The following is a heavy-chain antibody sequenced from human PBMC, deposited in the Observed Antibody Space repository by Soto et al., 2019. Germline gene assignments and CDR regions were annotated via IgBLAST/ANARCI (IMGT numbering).Heavy chain of an antibody. Sequence: PSETLSLTCTVSGGSISSYYWSWIQQPPGKGLEWIGYIYYSGSTNYNPSHKSRVTISVDTSKNQFSLKLSSVTAADTAVYYCARNYYYDSSGYLNWFDPWGQGTLVTVSS. CDR2: IYYSGST. V-gene: IGHV4-59*01. CDR3: ARNYYYDSSGYLNWFDP. J-gene: IGHJ5*02. CDR1: GGSISSYY. D-gene: IGHD3-22*01.